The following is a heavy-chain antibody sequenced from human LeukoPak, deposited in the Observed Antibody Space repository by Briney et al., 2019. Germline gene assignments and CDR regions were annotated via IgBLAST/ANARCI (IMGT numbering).Heavy chain of an antibody. CDR2: ISAYNGNT. D-gene: IGHD6-13*01. CDR3: ARDVFGEGIAAAGDASDI. J-gene: IGHJ3*02. V-gene: IGHV1-18*01. CDR1: GYTFTSYG. Sequence: ASVKVSCKASGYTFTSYGISWVRQAPGQGLEWMGWISAYNGNTNYAQKLQGRVTMTTDTSTSTAYMELRSLRSDDTAVYYCARDVFGEGIAAAGDASDIWGQGTMVTVSS.